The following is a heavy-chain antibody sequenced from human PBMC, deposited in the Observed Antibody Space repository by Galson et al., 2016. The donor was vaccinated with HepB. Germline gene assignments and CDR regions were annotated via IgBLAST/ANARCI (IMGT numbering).Heavy chain of an antibody. CDR3: ARERRGNSGFYYFDY. J-gene: IGHJ4*02. D-gene: IGHD2/OR15-2a*01. CDR1: GFTFTKFY. Sequence: SLRLSCATSGFTFTKFYFSWVRQAPGKGLEWISYIGNGPSATFFADSEQGRFSISRDNARNSVSLQTNSLSAEDTAVYFCARERRGNSGFYYFDYWDQGTLVTVSS. CDR2: IGNGPSAT. V-gene: IGHV3-11*04.